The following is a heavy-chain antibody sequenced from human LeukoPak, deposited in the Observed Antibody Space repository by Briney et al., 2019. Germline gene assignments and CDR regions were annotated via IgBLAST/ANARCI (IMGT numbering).Heavy chain of an antibody. J-gene: IGHJ4*02. CDR2: ISSSGSTI. Sequence: GGSLRLSCAASGFTFSSYEMNWVRQAPGKGLEWVSYISSSGSTIYYADSVKGRFTISRDNAKNSLYLQMNSLRAEDTAVYYCARGVGYCSGGSCYSEHYFDYWGQGTLVTVSS. CDR3: ARGVGYCSGGSCYSEHYFDY. D-gene: IGHD2-15*01. V-gene: IGHV3-48*03. CDR1: GFTFSSYE.